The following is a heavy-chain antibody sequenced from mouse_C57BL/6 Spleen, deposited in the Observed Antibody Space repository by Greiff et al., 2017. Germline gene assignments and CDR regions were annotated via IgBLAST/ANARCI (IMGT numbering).Heavy chain of an antibody. CDR1: GYTFPDYE. V-gene: IGHV1-15*01. Sequence: VQLQQSGAELVRPGASVTLSCKASGYTFPDYEMHWVKQTPVHGLEWIGAIDPETGGTAYNQKFKGKAILTADKSSSTAYMELRSLTSEDSAVYYCTREDYDDDWFAYWGQGTLVTVSA. D-gene: IGHD2-4*01. CDR2: IDPETGGT. CDR3: TREDYDDDWFAY. J-gene: IGHJ3*01.